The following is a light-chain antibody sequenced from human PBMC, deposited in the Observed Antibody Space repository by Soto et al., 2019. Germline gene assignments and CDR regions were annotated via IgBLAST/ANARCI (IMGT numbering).Light chain of an antibody. CDR3: QHYDSSSPLT. J-gene: IGKJ4*01. CDR1: QRINTW. Sequence: GDRVTITCRASQRINTWLAWYQQEPGKAPKLLIYDASSLESGVPSRFSGSGSGTEFTLTISCLQPDDFATYYYQHYDSSSPLTFGGGTKVAVK. CDR2: DAS. V-gene: IGKV1-5*01.